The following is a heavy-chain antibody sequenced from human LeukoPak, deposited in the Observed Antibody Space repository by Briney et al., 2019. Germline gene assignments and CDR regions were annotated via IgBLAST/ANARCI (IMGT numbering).Heavy chain of an antibody. V-gene: IGHV4-34*01. CDR1: GGSFSGYY. Sequence: PSETLSLTCAVYGGSFSGYYWSWIRQPPGKGLEWIGEINHSGSTNYNPSLKSRVTISLDTSKNQFSLKLSSVTVADTAVYYCALAGARRGPFDYWGQGTLVTVSS. CDR2: INHSGST. CDR3: ALAGARRGPFDY. D-gene: IGHD6-13*01. J-gene: IGHJ4*02.